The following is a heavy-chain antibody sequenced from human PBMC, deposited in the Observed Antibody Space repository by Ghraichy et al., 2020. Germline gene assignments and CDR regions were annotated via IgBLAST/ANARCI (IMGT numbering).Heavy chain of an antibody. Sequence: GGSLRLSCAASGFTFSSYILHWVRQVPGKGLEWVAVMSPDGGIKIYADSVKDRFTISRDNAKNTMYLEMNDLRAEDTALYYCARSGFHHQEGADHWGQGTLVTVSS. CDR1: GFTFSSYI. D-gene: IGHD2-2*01. V-gene: IGHV3-30*04. CDR2: MSPDGGIK. CDR3: ARSGFHHQEGADH. J-gene: IGHJ4*02.